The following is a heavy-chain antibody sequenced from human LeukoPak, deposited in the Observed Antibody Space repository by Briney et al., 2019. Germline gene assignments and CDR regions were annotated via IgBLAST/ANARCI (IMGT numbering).Heavy chain of an antibody. J-gene: IGHJ5*02. CDR2: IYSRGST. Sequence: KPSETLSLTCTVSGDSISSYYWSWIRQPPGKGPEWIGYIYSRGSTKYNPSLKSRVTISVDTSKNQISLKLTSVTAADTAVYFCAREDFSLSGSDYYSWFDPWGQGTLVTVSS. D-gene: IGHD3-10*01. CDR1: GDSISSYY. CDR3: AREDFSLSGSDYYSWFDP. V-gene: IGHV4-59*01.